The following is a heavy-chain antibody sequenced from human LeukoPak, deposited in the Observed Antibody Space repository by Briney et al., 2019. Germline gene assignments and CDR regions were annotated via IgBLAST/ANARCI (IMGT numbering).Heavy chain of an antibody. CDR2: ISSSSSYI. D-gene: IGHD1-26*01. CDR3: ARDVGNSVLYYYGMDV. CDR1: GFTFSSYS. Sequence: RGSLRLSCAASGFTFSSYSMNWVRQAPGKGLEWVSSISSSSSYIYYADSVKGRFTISRDNAKNSLYLQMNSLRAEDTAVYYCARDVGNSVLYYYGMDVWGQGTTVTVSS. V-gene: IGHV3-21*01. J-gene: IGHJ6*02.